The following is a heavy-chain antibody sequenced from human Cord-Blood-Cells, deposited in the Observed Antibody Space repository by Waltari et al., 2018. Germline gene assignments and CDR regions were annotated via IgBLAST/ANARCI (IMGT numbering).Heavy chain of an antibody. CDR1: GYTFTSYD. J-gene: IGHJ5*02. D-gene: IGHD7-27*01. CDR2: MNPNSGNT. V-gene: IGHV1-8*03. CDR3: ARGGAWGSDDWFDP. Sequence: GQLVQSGAEVKKPGASVKVSCKASGYTFTSYDINWVRQATGQGLEWMGWMNPNSGNTGYAQKFQGRVTITRNTSISTAYMELISLRSEDTAVYYSARGGAWGSDDWFDPWGQGSLVTVSS.